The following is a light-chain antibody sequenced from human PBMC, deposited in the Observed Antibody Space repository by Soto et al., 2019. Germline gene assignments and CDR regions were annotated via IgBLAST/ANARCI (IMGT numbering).Light chain of an antibody. CDR3: SSYAGSNNLL. CDR2: EVS. J-gene: IGLJ2*01. CDR1: SSDVGGYNY. Sequence: QSALTQPHSASGSPGQSVTISCTGTSSDVGGYNYVSWYQHHPGQAPKLMIYEVSKRPSGVPDRFSGSKSGNTASLTVSGLQAEDEADYYCSSYAGSNNLLFGGGTKLTVL. V-gene: IGLV2-8*01.